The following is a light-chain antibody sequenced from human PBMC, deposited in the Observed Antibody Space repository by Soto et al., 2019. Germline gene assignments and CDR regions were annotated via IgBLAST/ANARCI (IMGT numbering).Light chain of an antibody. J-gene: IGKJ5*01. V-gene: IGKV1-12*01. CDR2: AAS. CDR1: QDISSW. CDR3: LQANSFPIT. Sequence: DIQMTQTPSSVSASAGDRVTITCRARQDISSWLAWYQQKLGKAPKLLIYAASSLQSGVPSRFSGSGSGTDFTLTISSLQPEDFATYYCLQANSFPITFGQGTRLE.